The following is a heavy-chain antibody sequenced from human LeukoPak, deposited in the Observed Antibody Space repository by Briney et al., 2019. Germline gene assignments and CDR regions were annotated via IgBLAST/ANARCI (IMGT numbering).Heavy chain of an antibody. Sequence: SETLSLTCTVSGVAINSVTYPWAWIRQPPGKGLEWIGYISYSETTTYNPSLKSRVAISIDTSKNQFSLKLSSVTAADTAVYYCARRGFGNGDYSFDYWGQGALVTVSS. CDR3: ARRGFGNGDYSFDY. CDR1: GVAINSVTYP. V-gene: IGHV4-39*01. D-gene: IGHD4-17*01. J-gene: IGHJ4*02. CDR2: ISYSETT.